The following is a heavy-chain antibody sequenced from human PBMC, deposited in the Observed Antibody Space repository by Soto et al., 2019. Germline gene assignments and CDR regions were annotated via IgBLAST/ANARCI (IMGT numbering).Heavy chain of an antibody. CDR3: ARGGGGYCSSTSCYVFDP. Sequence: SSETLSLTCAVYGGSFSGYYWSWIRQPPGKGLEWIGEINHSGSTNYNPSLKSRVTISVDTSKNQFSLKLSSVTAADTAVYYCARGGGGYCSSTSCYVFDPWAQGTLVTAPQ. J-gene: IGHJ5*02. D-gene: IGHD2-2*01. CDR2: INHSGST. V-gene: IGHV4-34*01. CDR1: GGSFSGYY.